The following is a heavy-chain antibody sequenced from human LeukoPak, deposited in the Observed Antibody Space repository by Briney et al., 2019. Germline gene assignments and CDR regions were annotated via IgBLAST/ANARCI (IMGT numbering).Heavy chain of an antibody. CDR1: GGSISSSSYY. V-gene: IGHV4-39*01. D-gene: IGHD3-3*01. CDR3: ARSYFTVFGVYNWFDP. CDR2: IYYSGST. J-gene: IGHJ5*02. Sequence: SETLSLTCTVSGGSISSSSYYWGWIRQPPGKGLEWIGSIYYSGSTYYNPSLKSRVTISVDTSKNQFPLKLSSVTAADTAVYYCARSYFTVFGVYNWFDPWGQGALVTVSS.